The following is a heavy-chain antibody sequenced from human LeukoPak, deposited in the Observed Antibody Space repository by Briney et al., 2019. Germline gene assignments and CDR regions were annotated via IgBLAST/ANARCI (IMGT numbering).Heavy chain of an antibody. CDR1: GGSFSGFY. CDR2: IDHSGST. J-gene: IGHJ4*02. D-gene: IGHD2-2*02. Sequence: SETLSLTCDVYGGSFSGFYWNWIRQPPGKGLEWIGEIDHSGSTNYNPSLKSRVAISVDRANNQLSLKLSSVTAADTAVYYCARVVPAAIYYFDYWGQGTLVTVSS. CDR3: ARVVPAAIYYFDY. V-gene: IGHV4-34*01.